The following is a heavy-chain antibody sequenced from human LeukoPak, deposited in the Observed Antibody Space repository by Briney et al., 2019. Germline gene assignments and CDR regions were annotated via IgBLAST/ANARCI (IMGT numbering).Heavy chain of an antibody. Sequence: PSETLSLTCTVSGGSISSYYWSWIRQPPGKGLEWIGYIYYSGSTNYNPSLKSRVTISVNTSKNQFSLKLSSVTAADTAVYYCARVFLEWDYYFDYWGQGTLVTVSS. CDR3: ARVFLEWDYYFDY. J-gene: IGHJ4*02. D-gene: IGHD3-3*01. CDR1: GGSISSYY. CDR2: IYYSGST. V-gene: IGHV4-59*01.